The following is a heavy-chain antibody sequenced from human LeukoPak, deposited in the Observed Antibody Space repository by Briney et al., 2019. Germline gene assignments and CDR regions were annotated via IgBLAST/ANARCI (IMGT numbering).Heavy chain of an antibody. J-gene: IGHJ4*02. CDR3: TTAGGYYDSSGYYYSPYYFDY. D-gene: IGHD3-22*01. CDR2: IKSKTDGRTT. V-gene: IGHV3-15*01. Sequence: GGSLRLSCAASGFTFSNAWMSWVRQAPGKGLEWVGRIKSKTDGRTTDYAAPVKGRFTITRDDSKNTLYLQMNSLKTEDTAVYYCTTAGGYYDSSGYYYSPYYFDYWGQGTLVTVSS. CDR1: GFTFSNAW.